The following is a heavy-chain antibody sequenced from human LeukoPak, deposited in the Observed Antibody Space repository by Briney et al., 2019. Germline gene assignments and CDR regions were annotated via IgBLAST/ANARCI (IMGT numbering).Heavy chain of an antibody. V-gene: IGHV3-74*01. CDR2: INTDGSST. CDR1: GFTFSSYW. CDR3: ARGEGSGYYEFGY. Sequence: GGSLRLSCAASGFTFSSYWMHWVRQAPGKGLVWVSRINTDGSSTSYADSVKGRFTISRDNAKNTLYLQMNSLRAEDTAVYYCARGEGSGYYEFGYWGQGTLVTVSS. D-gene: IGHD3-3*01. J-gene: IGHJ4*02.